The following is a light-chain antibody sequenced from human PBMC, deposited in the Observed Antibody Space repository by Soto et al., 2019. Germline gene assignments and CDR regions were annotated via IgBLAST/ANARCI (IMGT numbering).Light chain of an antibody. Sequence: EIVLTQSPATLSLSPGERATLSCRASQSVSSYLAWYQQKPGQAPRLLIYDASNRATGIPARFSGSGSGTDFTLTISSLEPEDFAVYYCQQHHNWPFTFGPGTKVDIK. CDR1: QSVSSY. CDR2: DAS. V-gene: IGKV3-11*01. J-gene: IGKJ3*01. CDR3: QQHHNWPFT.